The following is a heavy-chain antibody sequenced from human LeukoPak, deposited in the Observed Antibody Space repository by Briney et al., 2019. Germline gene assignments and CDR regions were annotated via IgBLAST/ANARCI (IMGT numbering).Heavy chain of an antibody. V-gene: IGHV3-15*01. J-gene: IGHJ4*02. Sequence: GGPLRLSCAVSGFTFCNVWMSWVRQAPGKGLEWVGRIKIKTDGATTDYGAPVKGRFTVSRDDSKNTLYLQMNSLKTEDTAVYYCTTDVPYDYDGSPTINDYWGQGTLVTVSS. CDR1: GFTFCNVW. CDR2: IKIKTDGATT. D-gene: IGHD3-22*01. CDR3: TTDVPYDYDGSPTINDY.